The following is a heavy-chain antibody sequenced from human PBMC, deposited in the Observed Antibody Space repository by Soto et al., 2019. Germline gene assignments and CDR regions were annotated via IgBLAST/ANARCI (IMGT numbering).Heavy chain of an antibody. CDR1: GFTVSANF. CDR2: LYASGST. J-gene: IGHJ2*01. Sequence: GGSLRLSCAVSGFTVSANFVTWVRQAPGKGLEWVSVLYASGSTYYADSVKGRFIVSRDNSKNTVYLQMYSLRAEDTAVYYCARDIGPYWYFDLWGRGTLVTVSS. D-gene: IGHD2-15*01. V-gene: IGHV3-66*01. CDR3: ARDIGPYWYFDL.